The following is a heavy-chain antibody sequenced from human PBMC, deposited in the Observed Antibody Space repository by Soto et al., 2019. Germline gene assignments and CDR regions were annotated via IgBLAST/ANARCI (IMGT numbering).Heavy chain of an antibody. CDR2: IYYSGST. Sequence: PSGSLDLTCTVCGGSVSSGRYYWSWIRQPPGKGLEWIGYIYYSGSTNYNPSLKSRVTISVDTSKNQFSLKLSSVTAADTAVYYCARGVRDGYHVGWFDPWGQGTLVTVSS. CDR3: ARGVRDGYHVGWFDP. D-gene: IGHD5-12*01. CDR1: GGSVSSGRYY. J-gene: IGHJ5*02. V-gene: IGHV4-61*01.